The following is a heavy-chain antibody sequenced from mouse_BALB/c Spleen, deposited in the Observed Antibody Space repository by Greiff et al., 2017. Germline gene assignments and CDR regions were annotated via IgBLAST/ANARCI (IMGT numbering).Heavy chain of an antibody. CDR2: ISSGSSTI. CDR1: GFTFSSFG. D-gene: IGHD2-10*02. J-gene: IGHJ3*01. CDR3: ARVQPPSMVTFAY. Sequence: EVHLVESGGGLVQPGGSRKLSCAASGFTFSSFGMHWVRQAPEKGLEWVAYISSGSSTIYYADTVKGRFTISRDNPKNTLFLQMTSLRSEDTAMYYCARVQPPSMVTFAYWGQGTLVTVSA. V-gene: IGHV5-17*02.